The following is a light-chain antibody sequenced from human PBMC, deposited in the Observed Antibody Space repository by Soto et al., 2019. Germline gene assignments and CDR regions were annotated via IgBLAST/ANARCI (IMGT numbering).Light chain of an antibody. CDR1: QGSSTY. J-gene: IGKJ4*01. CDR2: AAS. Sequence: DIQLTQSPSFLSASVGDRVTITCRASQGSSTYLAWYQQSPGKAPTLLIYAASTWQSVVPPRFSGSESGTESSLSNSSLQPEDFETYFCQQLYSSPHSFGGWTKVEIK. CDR3: QQLYSSPHS. V-gene: IGKV1-9*01.